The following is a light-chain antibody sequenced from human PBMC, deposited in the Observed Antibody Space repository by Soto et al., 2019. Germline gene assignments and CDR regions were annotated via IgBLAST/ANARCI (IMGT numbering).Light chain of an antibody. J-gene: IGKJ5*01. CDR2: DAS. Sequence: IVLSQSAGTLSVTQGERATLFCRASQSVRSRLAWYQQKPGQAPRLLIYDASNRATGIPARFSGSGSGTDSTLTISRLEPEDFAVYYCQQRSNWPRGFGQGTRVDIK. CDR3: QQRSNWPRG. CDR1: QSVRSR. V-gene: IGKV3-11*01.